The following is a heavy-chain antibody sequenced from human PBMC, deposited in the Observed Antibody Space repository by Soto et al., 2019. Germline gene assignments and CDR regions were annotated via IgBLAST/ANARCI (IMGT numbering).Heavy chain of an antibody. CDR2: ISGGDGGA. CDR3: AKDPVTPTFRGDY. D-gene: IGHD4-4*01. V-gene: IGHV3-23*01. CDR1: GFTFRKYV. J-gene: IGHJ4*02. Sequence: EVQLLESGGGLVQPGGSLRLSCAASGFTFRKYVMTWVRQAPGKGLTWVSTISGGDGGAYYADSVKGRFTISRDNSKNTLYLQMNRLRADDTAVYYCAKDPVTPTFRGDYWGQGTLVTVSS.